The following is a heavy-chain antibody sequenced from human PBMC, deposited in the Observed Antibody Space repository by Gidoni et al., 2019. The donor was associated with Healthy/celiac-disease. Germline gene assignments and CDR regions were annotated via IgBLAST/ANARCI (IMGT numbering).Heavy chain of an antibody. Sequence: QVQLQESGPGLVKPSETLSLTCTVSGGSISRYYWSWIRQPPGKGLEWIGYIYYSGSTNYNPSLKSRVTISVDTSKNQFSLKLSSVTAADTAVYYCARVYPEELVGLPTQYWYFDLWGRGTLVTVSS. V-gene: IGHV4-59*01. CDR1: GGSISRYY. J-gene: IGHJ2*01. D-gene: IGHD6-13*01. CDR2: IYYSGST. CDR3: ARVYPEELVGLPTQYWYFDL.